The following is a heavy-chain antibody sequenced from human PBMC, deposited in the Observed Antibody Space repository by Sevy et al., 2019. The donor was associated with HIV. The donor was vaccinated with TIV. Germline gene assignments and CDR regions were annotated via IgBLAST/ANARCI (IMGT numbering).Heavy chain of an antibody. CDR3: GTEGNAAAGLRDV. V-gene: IGHV1-24*01. CDR1: GYTLTELS. Sequence: ASVKVSCKVSGYTLTELSMHWVRQAPGKGLEWMGGFDPEDGETIYAQKFQGRVTMTEDTSTDTDYMEPSSLRSEDTAVYYCGTEGNAAAGLRDVWGQGTTVTVSS. CDR2: FDPEDGET. J-gene: IGHJ6*02. D-gene: IGHD6-13*01.